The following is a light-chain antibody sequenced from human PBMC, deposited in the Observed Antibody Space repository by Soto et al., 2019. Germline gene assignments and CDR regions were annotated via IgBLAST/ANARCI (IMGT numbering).Light chain of an antibody. CDR3: QSYDSSLSGSRV. V-gene: IGLV1-40*01. J-gene: IGLJ3*02. CDR2: GNT. Sequence: QSVLTQPPSVSGAPGQRVTISCTGSSSNIGAGHDVHWYQQLPGTAPKLLIYGNTNRPSGVPDRFSGSKSGTSASLAITGLQAEDEADYHCQSYDSSLSGSRVFGGGTQLTVL. CDR1: SSNIGAGHD.